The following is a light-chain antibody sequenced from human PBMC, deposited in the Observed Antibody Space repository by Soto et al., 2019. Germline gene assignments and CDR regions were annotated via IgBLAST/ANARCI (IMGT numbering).Light chain of an antibody. V-gene: IGKV3D-15*01. CDR2: GAS. J-gene: IGKJ5*01. Sequence: EIVMTQSPATLSVSPVERATLSCMASQSISGNLGWYQQKPGQAPRLLIYGASTRATGIPARFSGSGSGTEYTLTISSLQSEDFAMYYCQQYKDWPPITFGQGTRLEIK. CDR3: QQYKDWPPIT. CDR1: QSISGN.